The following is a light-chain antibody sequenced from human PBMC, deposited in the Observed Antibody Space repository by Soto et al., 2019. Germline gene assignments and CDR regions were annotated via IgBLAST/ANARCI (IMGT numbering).Light chain of an antibody. CDR3: QQYNNWPRT. CDR1: QSVSSN. J-gene: IGKJ1*01. Sequence: EIVMSQSPPTLSVSPRERATLSCRASQSVSSNLAWYQQKPGQAPRLLIYGASPRATGIPARFSGSGSGTEFTLTISSLQSEDFAVYYCQQYNNWPRTFGQGTKVDNK. CDR2: GAS. V-gene: IGKV3-15*01.